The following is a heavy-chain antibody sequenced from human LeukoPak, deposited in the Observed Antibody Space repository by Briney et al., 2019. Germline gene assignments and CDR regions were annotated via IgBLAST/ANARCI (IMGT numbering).Heavy chain of an antibody. V-gene: IGHV4-34*01. CDR2: INHSGST. D-gene: IGHD3-3*01. J-gene: IGHJ4*02. CDR1: GGSFSGYY. CDR3: ARVSGWSDLHHRKQLDY. Sequence: SETLSLTCAVYGGSFSGYYWSWIRQPPGKGLEWIGEINHSGSTNYNPSLKSRVTISVDTSKNQFSLKLSSVTAADTAVYYCARVSGWSDLHHRKQLDYWGQGTLVTVSS.